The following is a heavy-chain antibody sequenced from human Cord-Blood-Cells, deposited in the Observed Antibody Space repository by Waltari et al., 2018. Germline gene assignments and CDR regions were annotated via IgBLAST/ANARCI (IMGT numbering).Heavy chain of an antibody. CDR3: ATSLTGQIGAFDI. D-gene: IGHD3-9*01. Sequence: QVQLQESGPGLVKPSETLSLTCTVSGGSISSHYWSWIRQPPGKGLEWIGYIYYSGSTNYNPSLKSRVTISVATSKNQFSLKLSSVTAADTAVYYCATSLTGQIGAFDIWGQGTMVTVSS. CDR1: GGSISSHY. V-gene: IGHV4-59*11. J-gene: IGHJ3*02. CDR2: IYYSGST.